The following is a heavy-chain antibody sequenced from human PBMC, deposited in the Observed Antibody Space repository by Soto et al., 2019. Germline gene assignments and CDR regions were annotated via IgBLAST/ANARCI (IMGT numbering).Heavy chain of an antibody. Sequence: EVQLLESGGGLVQPGGSLRLSYAASGFTFRSYAMSWVRQAPGKGLEWVSGIGGSGEWVSVISGSGGSTYYADSVKGRFTISRANSKNTLYLQMNRLRVEDTAVYYCVKGGWGSHFDYWRQGTLVTVSS. CDR3: VKGGWGSHFDY. V-gene: IGHV3-23*01. CDR1: GFTFRSYA. D-gene: IGHD3-16*01. J-gene: IGHJ4*02. CDR2: ISGSGGST.